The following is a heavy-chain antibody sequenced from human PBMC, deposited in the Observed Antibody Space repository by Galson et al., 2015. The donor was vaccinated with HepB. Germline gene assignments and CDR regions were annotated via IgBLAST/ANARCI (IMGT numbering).Heavy chain of an antibody. D-gene: IGHD6-13*01. V-gene: IGHV3-23*01. CDR1: GFTFSSYA. J-gene: IGHJ4*02. CDR2: ISGSGGST. CDR3: AKSSSSWYYYFDY. Sequence: LRLSCAASGFTFSSYAMSWVRQAPGKGLEWVSAISGSGGSTYYADSVKGRFTISRDNSKNTLYLQMNSLRAEDTAVYYCAKSSSSWYYYFDYWGQGTLVTVSS.